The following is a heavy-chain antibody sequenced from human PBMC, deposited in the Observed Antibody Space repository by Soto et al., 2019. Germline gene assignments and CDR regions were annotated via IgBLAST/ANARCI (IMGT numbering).Heavy chain of an antibody. Sequence: SQTLSLTCAISGDSVSSNSAAWNWIRQSPSRGLEWLGRTYYRSKWYNDYAVSVKSRITIYPDTSKNQFSLQLNSVTPEDTAVYYCAREGWFGDEVYYGMDVWGQGTTVTVSS. CDR2: TYYRSKWYN. CDR1: GDSVSSNSAA. V-gene: IGHV6-1*01. J-gene: IGHJ6*02. CDR3: AREGWFGDEVYYGMDV. D-gene: IGHD3-10*01.